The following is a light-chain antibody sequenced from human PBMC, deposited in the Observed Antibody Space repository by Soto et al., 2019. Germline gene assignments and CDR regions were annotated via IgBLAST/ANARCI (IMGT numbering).Light chain of an antibody. V-gene: IGLV2-11*01. CDR3: CSYAGSYIYVV. Sequence: QSVLTQPRSVSGSPGQSVTISCTGTSSDVGGYNYVSWYQQHPGKAPKLMIYDVSKRPSGVPDRFSGSKSGNTASLTISGLQAEDEADYYCCSYAGSYIYVVFGGGTMLTVL. CDR1: SSDVGGYNY. J-gene: IGLJ2*01. CDR2: DVS.